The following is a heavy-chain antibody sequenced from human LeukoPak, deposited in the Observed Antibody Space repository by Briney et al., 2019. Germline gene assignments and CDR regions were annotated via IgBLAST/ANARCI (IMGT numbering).Heavy chain of an antibody. D-gene: IGHD3-10*01. CDR2: IYNSGST. CDR1: GYSMSSGYW. J-gene: IGHJ4*02. CDR3: ARGVDYYGV. Sequence: PSETLSLTCTVSGYSMSSGYWWGWVRQPPGEGLEWIASIYNSGSTYYNPSLKSRVTISVDTAKNQFSLKLTSVTAADTAVYYCARGVDYYGVWGQGTLVTVSS. V-gene: IGHV4-38-2*02.